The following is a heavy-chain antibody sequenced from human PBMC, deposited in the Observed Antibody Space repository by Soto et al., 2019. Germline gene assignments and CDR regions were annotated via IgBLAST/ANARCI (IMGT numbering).Heavy chain of an antibody. CDR2: IYGSGGLYARGTT. J-gene: IGHJ6*02. CDR3: VRGGGRDSRSMYYYTGMDV. V-gene: IGHV4-4*07. D-gene: IGHD1-26*01. Sequence: QVQLQESGPGLVRPSETLSLTCTVSGGSISEFYWSWIRQPAGKGMERIGRIYGSGGLYARGTTTHNPSLKSRITMSVDMSKNQVSLKLTSVTAADTAVYYCVRGGGRDSRSMYYYTGMDVWGQGTTVTVSS. CDR1: GGSISEFY.